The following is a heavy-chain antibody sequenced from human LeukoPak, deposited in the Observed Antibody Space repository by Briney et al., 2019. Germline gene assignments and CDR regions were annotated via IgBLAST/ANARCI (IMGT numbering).Heavy chain of an antibody. D-gene: IGHD1-1*01. CDR1: GDSISLSFYY. Sequence: PSETLSLTCSVSGDSISLSFYYWGWIRQPPGKALEWIGRIYTSGSTNYNPALKSRVTISIDTSKNQFYLKLRSVTAADTAVYYCANERIGTTIDYWGQGALVTVSS. V-gene: IGHV4-39*07. J-gene: IGHJ4*02. CDR2: IYTSGST. CDR3: ANERIGTTIDY.